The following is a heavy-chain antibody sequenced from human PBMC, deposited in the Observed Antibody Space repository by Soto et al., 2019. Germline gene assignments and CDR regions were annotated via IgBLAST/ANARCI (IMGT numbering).Heavy chain of an antibody. D-gene: IGHD6-13*01. Sequence: SVKVSCKASGFTFADSAVQWVRQARGQRLEWIGRIVVDSGNTKYAQKFPERVTITWDMSTSTAYMELSSLRSEDTAVYYCARAKQQRTYGMDVWGQGTTVT. CDR1: GFTFADSA. CDR3: ARAKQQRTYGMDV. CDR2: IVVDSGNT. V-gene: IGHV1-58*01. J-gene: IGHJ6*02.